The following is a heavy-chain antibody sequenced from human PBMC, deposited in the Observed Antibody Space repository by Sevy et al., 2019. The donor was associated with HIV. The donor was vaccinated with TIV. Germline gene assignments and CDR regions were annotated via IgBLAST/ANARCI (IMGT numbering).Heavy chain of an antibody. CDR1: GFTFSDAW. D-gene: IGHD6-13*01. Sequence: GGSLRLSCAASGFTFSDAWMGWVRQAAGKGLECVGRIKSKSDGGTVEHAAPVKGRFPISRDDSKDTLYLQMNSLKTEDTAVYFCITYPRITTTGTGGFDPWGQGTLVTVSS. CDR3: ITYPRITTTGTGGFDP. V-gene: IGHV3-15*01. CDR2: IKSKSDGGTV. J-gene: IGHJ5*02.